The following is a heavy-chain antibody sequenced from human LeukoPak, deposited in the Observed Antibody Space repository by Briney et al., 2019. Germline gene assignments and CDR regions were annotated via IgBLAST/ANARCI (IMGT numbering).Heavy chain of an antibody. CDR1: GYTFTSYD. CDR2: MNPNSGNT. V-gene: IGHV1-8*01. CDR3: ARESDYGGNSDY. D-gene: IGHD4-23*01. Sequence: GASVKVSCKASGYTFTSYDINWVRQATGQGLEWMGWMNPNSGNTGYAQKFQGRVTMTRNTSISTAYMELSRLRSDDTAVYYCARESDYGGNSDYWGQGTLVTVSS. J-gene: IGHJ4*02.